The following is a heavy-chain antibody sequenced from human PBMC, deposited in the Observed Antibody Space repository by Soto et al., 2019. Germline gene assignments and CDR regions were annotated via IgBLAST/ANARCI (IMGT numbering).Heavy chain of an antibody. V-gene: IGHV3-23*01. CDR1: GFTFKSYA. D-gene: IGHD2-2*01. Sequence: PVGSLRLSCVASGFTFKSYAMSWVRQAPGRGMEWVSSISGTGGSTYYADSVRGRFTISRDNSKNTLFLQLNNLTVGDTAVYYCAKDRHQLPPGFNRFDPWGRGTLVTVS. J-gene: IGHJ5*02. CDR2: ISGTGGST. CDR3: AKDRHQLPPGFNRFDP.